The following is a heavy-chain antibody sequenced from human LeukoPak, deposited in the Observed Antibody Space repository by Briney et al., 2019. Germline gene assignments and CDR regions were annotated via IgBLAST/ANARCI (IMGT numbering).Heavy chain of an antibody. D-gene: IGHD5-12*01. CDR3: ARHVVDDYSGYWFDP. Sequence: PGESLKISCKGSGYRFTSYWISWVRQMPGKGLEWMGRIDPSDSYTNYSPSFQGHVTISADKSISTAYLQWSSLKASDTAMYYCARHVVDDYSGYWFDPWGQGTLVTVSS. CDR2: IDPSDSYT. V-gene: IGHV5-10-1*01. CDR1: GYRFTSYW. J-gene: IGHJ5*02.